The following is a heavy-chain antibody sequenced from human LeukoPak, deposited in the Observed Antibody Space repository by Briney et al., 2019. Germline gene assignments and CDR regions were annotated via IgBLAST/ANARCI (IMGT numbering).Heavy chain of an antibody. V-gene: IGHV3-7*01. Sequence: GGSLRLSCAASGYTFSSYWMSWVRQAPGKGLEWVANIKQDGSEKYYVDSVKGRFTISRDNAKNSLYLQMNSLRAEDTAVYYCAREQEVRYDAFDIWGQGTMVTVSS. CDR2: IKQDGSEK. D-gene: IGHD3-9*01. CDR3: AREQEVRYDAFDI. CDR1: GYTFSSYW. J-gene: IGHJ3*02.